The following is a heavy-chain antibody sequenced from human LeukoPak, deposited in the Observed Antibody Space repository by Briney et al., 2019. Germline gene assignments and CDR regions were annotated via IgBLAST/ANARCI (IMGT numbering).Heavy chain of an antibody. Sequence: GGSLRLSCAASGFTVSSNYMSWVRQAPGKGLEWVAFVSNNGIDKHYGDSVQGRFSISRDNSKNTLYLEMKSLRVEDTAMYYCAKGITRDSYYLDYWGQGTLVTVSS. D-gene: IGHD1-20*01. V-gene: IGHV3-30*18. CDR2: VSNNGIDK. CDR1: GFTVSSNY. J-gene: IGHJ4*02. CDR3: AKGITRDSYYLDY.